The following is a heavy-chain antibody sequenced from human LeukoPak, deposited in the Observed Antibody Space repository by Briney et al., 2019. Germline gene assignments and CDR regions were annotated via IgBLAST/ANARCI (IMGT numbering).Heavy chain of an antibody. V-gene: IGHV1-46*01. J-gene: IGHJ4*02. CDR2: ISPSGGST. CDR1: GYTFTSYY. CDR3: ARVISSWDGFDY. D-gene: IGHD6-13*01. Sequence: ASVKVSCKASGYTFTSYYMHWVRQAPGQGLEWMGIISPSGGSTSYAQKFQGRVTMTRDMSTSTVYMELSSLRSEDTAVYYCARVISSWDGFDYWGQGTLVTVSS.